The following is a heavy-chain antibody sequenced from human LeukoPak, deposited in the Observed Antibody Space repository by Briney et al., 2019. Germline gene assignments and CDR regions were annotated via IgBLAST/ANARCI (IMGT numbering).Heavy chain of an antibody. CDR2: ISSSSSYI. V-gene: IGHV3-21*01. J-gene: IGHJ4*02. CDR1: GFTFSSDS. Sequence: VGSLRLSCAASGFTFSSDSMNWVRQAPGKGLEWVSSISSSSSYIYYADSVKGRFTISRDNAKNSLYLQMNGLRAEDTAVYYCARVVVVAATDYFDYWGQGTLVTVSS. D-gene: IGHD2-15*01. CDR3: ARVVVVAATDYFDY.